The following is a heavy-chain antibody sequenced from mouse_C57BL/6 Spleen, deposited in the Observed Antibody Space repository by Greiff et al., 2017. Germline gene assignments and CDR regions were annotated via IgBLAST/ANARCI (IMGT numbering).Heavy chain of an antibody. CDR1: GYAFSSYW. Sequence: VQLQQSGAELVKPGASVKISCKASGYAFSSYWMNWVKQRPGKGLEWIGKIYPGDGDTNYNGKFKGKATLTADKSSSTAYMQLSSLTSEDSAVYFCGRSTAVVDAWFAYWGQGTLVTVSA. J-gene: IGHJ3*01. CDR3: GRSTAVVDAWFAY. CDR2: IYPGDGDT. D-gene: IGHD1-1*01. V-gene: IGHV1-80*01.